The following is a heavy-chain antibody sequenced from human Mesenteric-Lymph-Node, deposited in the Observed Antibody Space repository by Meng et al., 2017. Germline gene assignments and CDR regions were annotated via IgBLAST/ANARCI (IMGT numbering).Heavy chain of an antibody. V-gene: IGHV3-15*01. CDR2: IKSKTDGGTT. J-gene: IGHJ6*02. Sequence: GESLKISCAASGFTFSNAWMSWVRQAPGKGLEWVGRIKSKTDGGTTDYAAPVKGRFTISRDDSKNTLYLQMNSLKTEDTAVYYCAKEGYCTNGVCGSRYGMDVWGQGTTVTVSS. CDR1: GFTFSNAW. CDR3: AKEGYCTNGVCGSRYGMDV. D-gene: IGHD2-8*01.